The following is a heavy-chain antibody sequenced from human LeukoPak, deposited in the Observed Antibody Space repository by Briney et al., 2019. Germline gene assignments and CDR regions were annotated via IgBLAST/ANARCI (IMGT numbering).Heavy chain of an antibody. D-gene: IGHD4-11*01. J-gene: IGHJ6*03. CDR3: ARAHRSLYSNYYYYMDV. CDR2: INHSGST. V-gene: IGHV4-34*01. CDR1: GGSFSGYY. Sequence: KPSETLSLTCAVYGGSFSGYYWSWIRQPPGKGLEWIGEINHSGSTNYKPSLKSRVTISVDTSKNQFSLKLSSVTAADTAVYYCARAHRSLYSNYYYYMDVWGKGTTVTVSS.